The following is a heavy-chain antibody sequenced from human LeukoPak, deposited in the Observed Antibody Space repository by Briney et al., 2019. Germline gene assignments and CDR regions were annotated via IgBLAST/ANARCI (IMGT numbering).Heavy chain of an antibody. Sequence: GGSLRLSCAASGFTFSSYGMHWVRQAPGKGLEWVAFIRYDGSNKYYADSVKGRFTISRDNSKNTLYLQMNSLRAEDTAVYYCARAPTGSHHFDYWGQGTLVTVSS. CDR2: IRYDGSNK. CDR3: ARAPTGSHHFDY. CDR1: GFTFSSYG. J-gene: IGHJ4*02. D-gene: IGHD3-9*01. V-gene: IGHV3-30*02.